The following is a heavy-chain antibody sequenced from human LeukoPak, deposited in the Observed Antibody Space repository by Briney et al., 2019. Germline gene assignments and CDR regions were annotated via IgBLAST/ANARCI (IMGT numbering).Heavy chain of an antibody. V-gene: IGHV1-46*01. J-gene: IGHJ4*02. CDR3: ARDSSSWGPLRY. Sequence: ASVKVSCKASGYTFTSYYMHWVRQAPGQGLEWMGIINPSGGSTSYAQKFQGRVTMTREMSTSTVYMELSSLRSEDTAVYYCARDSSSWGPLRYWGQGTLVTVSS. CDR2: INPSGGST. D-gene: IGHD6-13*01. CDR1: GYTFTSYY.